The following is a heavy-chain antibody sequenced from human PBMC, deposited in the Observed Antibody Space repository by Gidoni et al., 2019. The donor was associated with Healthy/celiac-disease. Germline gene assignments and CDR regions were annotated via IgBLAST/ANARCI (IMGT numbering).Heavy chain of an antibody. CDR3: ARYRGMQGDDYFDY. CDR1: GCTFSSYA. V-gene: IGHV3-64*01. CDR2: ISSNGGST. D-gene: IGHD2-8*01. Sequence: EVQLGESGGGLVQPGGSLRLSWAAAGCTFSSYAMHWVRQAPGKGLEYVSSISSNGGSTYYANSVKGRFTISRDNSKNTLYLQMGSLRAEDMAVYYCARYRGMQGDDYFDYWGQGTLVTVSS. J-gene: IGHJ4*02.